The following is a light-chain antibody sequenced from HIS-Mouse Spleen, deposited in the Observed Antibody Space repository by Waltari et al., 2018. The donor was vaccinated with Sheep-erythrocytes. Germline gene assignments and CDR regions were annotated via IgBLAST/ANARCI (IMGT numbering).Light chain of an antibody. J-gene: IGLJ1*01. Sequence: QSALTQPRSVSGSPGQSVTISCTGTSSDVWCYNYVYWYQQHPGKAPKPMIYDVSKRPSGVPDRFSGSKSGNTASLTISGLQAEDEADYYCCSYAGSYNHVFATGTKVTVL. CDR2: DVS. CDR1: SSDVWCYNY. CDR3: CSYAGSYNHV. V-gene: IGLV2-11*01.